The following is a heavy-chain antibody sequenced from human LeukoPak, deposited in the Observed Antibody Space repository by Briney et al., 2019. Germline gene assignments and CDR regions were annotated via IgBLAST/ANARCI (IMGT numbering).Heavy chain of an antibody. Sequence: GGSLRLSCAASGFTFSSYGMHWVRQAPGKGLEWVAVIWYDGSNKYYADSVKGRFTISRDNSKNTLYLQMNSLRAEDTAVYYCAREESELYSSSYDYWGQGTLVTVSS. D-gene: IGHD6-13*01. CDR2: IWYDGSNK. CDR1: GFTFSSYG. CDR3: AREESELYSSSYDY. J-gene: IGHJ4*02. V-gene: IGHV3-33*01.